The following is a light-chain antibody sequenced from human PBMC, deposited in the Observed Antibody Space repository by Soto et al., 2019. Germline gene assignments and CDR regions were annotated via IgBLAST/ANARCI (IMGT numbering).Light chain of an antibody. Sequence: DIQMTQSPSSLSASVEDRVIITCRASQSISNHLNWYQQKPGKAPKLLIFAASSLQSGVPSRFSGSRSGPDFILTISSMQPEDFATYYCQQSYSTPRDFGQGTRLEIK. CDR3: QQSYSTPRD. CDR2: AAS. CDR1: QSISNH. J-gene: IGKJ5*01. V-gene: IGKV1-39*01.